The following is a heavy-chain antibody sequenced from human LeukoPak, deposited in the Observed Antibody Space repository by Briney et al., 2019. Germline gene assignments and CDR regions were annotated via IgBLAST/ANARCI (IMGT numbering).Heavy chain of an antibody. CDR3: ARGDGLRWYNRKFEYFQH. J-gene: IGHJ1*01. D-gene: IGHD4-23*01. CDR2: MNPNSGNT. V-gene: IGHV1-8*01. CDR1: GYTFTSYD. Sequence: ASVKVSCKASGYTFTSYDINWVRQATGQGLEWMGWMNPNSGNTGYAQKFQGRVTMTRNTSISTAYMELSSLRSEDTAVYYCARGDGLRWYNRKFEYFQHWGQGTPVTVSS.